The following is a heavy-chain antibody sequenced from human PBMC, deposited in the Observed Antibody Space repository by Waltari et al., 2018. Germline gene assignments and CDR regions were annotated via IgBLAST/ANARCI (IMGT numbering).Heavy chain of an antibody. V-gene: IGHV4-39*01. CDR1: GGSISSSSYY. CDR3: ARHFYWVGSWYYYNSEGNFDY. CDR2: IYYSGST. J-gene: IGHJ4*02. D-gene: IGHD6-13*01. Sequence: QLQLQESGPGLVKPSETLSLTCTVSGGSISSSSYYWGWIRQPPGKGLEWIGSIYYSGSTYYNPSLKSRVTISVDTSKNQFSLKLSSVTAADTAVYYCARHFYWVGSWYYYNSEGNFDYWGQGTLVTVSS.